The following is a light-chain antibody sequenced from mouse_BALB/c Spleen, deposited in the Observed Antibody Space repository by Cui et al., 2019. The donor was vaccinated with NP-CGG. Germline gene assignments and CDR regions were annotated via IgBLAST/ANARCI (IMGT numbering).Light chain of an antibody. CDR1: TGAVTTSNY. CDR2: GTN. J-gene: IGLJ1*01. V-gene: IGLV1*01. CDR3: ALWYSNHWV. Sequence: QAVVTQESAITTSTGETVTLTCRSSTGAVTTSNYANRVQEKPDHLFTGLIGGTNNRAPGVPARFSGSLIGDKAALTITGAQTEDEAIYFCALWYSNHWVFGGGTKLTVL.